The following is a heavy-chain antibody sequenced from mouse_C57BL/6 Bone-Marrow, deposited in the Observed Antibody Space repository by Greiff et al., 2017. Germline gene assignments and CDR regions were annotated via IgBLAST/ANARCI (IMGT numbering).Heavy chain of an antibody. CDR3: AREAIYYDYDGAWFAY. J-gene: IGHJ3*01. CDR2: IDPSDSYT. D-gene: IGHD2-4*01. V-gene: IGHV1-59*01. CDR1: GYTFTSYW. Sequence: QVQLKQPGAELVRPGTSVKLSCKASGYTFTSYWMHWVKQRPGQGLEWIGVIDPSDSYTNYNQKFKGKATLTVDTSSSTAYMQLSSLTSEDSAVYYGAREAIYYDYDGAWFAYWGQGTLVTVSA.